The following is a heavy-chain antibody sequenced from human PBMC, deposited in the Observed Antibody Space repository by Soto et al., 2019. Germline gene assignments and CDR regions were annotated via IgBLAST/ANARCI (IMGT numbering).Heavy chain of an antibody. D-gene: IGHD1-26*01. Sequence: GESLKISCKGSGYSFTSYWIGWVRQMPGKGLEWMGIIYPGDSDTRYSPSFQGQVTISADKSISTAYLQWSSLKASDTAMYYCPRPRPARQWEPQGAFDIWGQGTMVTVSS. V-gene: IGHV5-51*01. CDR3: PRPRPARQWEPQGAFDI. CDR2: IYPGDSDT. CDR1: GYSFTSYW. J-gene: IGHJ3*02.